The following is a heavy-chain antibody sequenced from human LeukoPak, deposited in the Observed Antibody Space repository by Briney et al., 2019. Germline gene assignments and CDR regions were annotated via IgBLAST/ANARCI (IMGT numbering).Heavy chain of an antibody. CDR1: GGSFSDYY. CDR2: VNHSGST. D-gene: IGHD3-10*01. J-gene: IGHJ5*02. Sequence: SETLSLTCAVYGGSFSDYYWSWIRQPPGKGLEWIGEVNHSGSTNYNPSLKSRVTISVDTSKNQFSLKLSSVTAADTAVYYCARHCGWLFVVRGERSWFDPWGQGTLVTVSS. CDR3: ARHCGWLFVVRGERSWFDP. V-gene: IGHV4-34*01.